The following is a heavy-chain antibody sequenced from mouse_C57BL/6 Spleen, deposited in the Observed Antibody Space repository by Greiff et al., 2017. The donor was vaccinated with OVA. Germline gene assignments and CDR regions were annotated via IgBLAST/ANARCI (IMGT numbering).Heavy chain of an antibody. CDR2: IDPSDSYT. D-gene: IGHD1-1*01. V-gene: IGHV1-50*01. CDR3: ARRDYGSSYGHFDY. Sequence: VQLQQPGAELVKPGASVKLSCKASGYTFTSYWMQWVKQRPGQGLEWIGEIDPSDSYTNYNQKFKGKATLTVDTSSSTAYMQLSSLTSADSAVYYCARRDYGSSYGHFDYWGQGTTLTVSS. J-gene: IGHJ2*01. CDR1: GYTFTSYW.